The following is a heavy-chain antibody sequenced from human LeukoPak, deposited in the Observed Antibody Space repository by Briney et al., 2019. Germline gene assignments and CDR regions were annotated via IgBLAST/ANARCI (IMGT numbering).Heavy chain of an antibody. CDR1: GYTFTSYG. Sequence: ASVKVSCKASGYTFTSYGISWVRQPPGQGLEWMGWISAYNGNTNYAQKLQGRVTMTTDTSTSTAYMELRSLRSDDTAVYYCASGLTCGSGWYVGCAFDIWGQGTMVTVSS. V-gene: IGHV1-18*01. D-gene: IGHD6-19*01. J-gene: IGHJ3*02. CDR2: ISAYNGNT. CDR3: ASGLTCGSGWYVGCAFDI.